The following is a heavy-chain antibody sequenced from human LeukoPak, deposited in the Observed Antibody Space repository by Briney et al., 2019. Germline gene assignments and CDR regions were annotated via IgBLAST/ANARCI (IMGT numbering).Heavy chain of an antibody. J-gene: IGHJ4*02. CDR3: ANLPPSLDFSIPGCNFDS. CDR2: ISGSGGST. CDR1: GFTFSSYA. V-gene: IGHV3-23*01. Sequence: HPGGSLRLSCAASGFTFSSYAMSWVRQAPGKGLEWVSAISGSGGSTYYADSVKGRFTISRDNSKNTLYLQMNSLRAEDAAVYYCANLPPSLDFSIPGCNFDSWGKGTLVTVSS. D-gene: IGHD2-2*01.